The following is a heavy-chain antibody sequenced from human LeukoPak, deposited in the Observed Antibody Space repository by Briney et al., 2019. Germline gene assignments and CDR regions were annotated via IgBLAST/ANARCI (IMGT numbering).Heavy chain of an antibody. CDR1: GGSFSGYY. CDR3: ARVGTGGYYYYYMDV. D-gene: IGHD2-8*02. CDR2: INHSGST. Sequence: SETLSLTCAVYGGSFSGYYWSWIRQPPGKGLEWIGEINHSGSTNYNPSLKSRVTISVDTSKNQFSLKLSSVTAADTAVYYCARVGTGGYYYYYMDVWGKGTTVTVFS. J-gene: IGHJ6*03. V-gene: IGHV4-34*01.